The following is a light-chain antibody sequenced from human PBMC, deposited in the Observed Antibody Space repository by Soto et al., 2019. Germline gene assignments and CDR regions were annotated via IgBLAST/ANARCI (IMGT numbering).Light chain of an antibody. V-gene: IGKV3-20*01. CDR2: DAS. CDR3: QQYGTSPLT. Sequence: EIVLTQSPGTLSLSPGDSATLSCRASQSVSRNYLAWYQQKPGQAPRPLIFDASSRATGIPDRFSGSGSETDFTLTISRLEAEDFAVYHCQQYGTSPLTFGGGTKLEIK. CDR1: QSVSRNY. J-gene: IGKJ4*01.